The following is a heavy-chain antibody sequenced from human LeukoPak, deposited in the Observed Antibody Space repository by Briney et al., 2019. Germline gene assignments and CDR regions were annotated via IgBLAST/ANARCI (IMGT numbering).Heavy chain of an antibody. Sequence: SETLSLTCTVSGGSISSYYWSWIRQPPGKGLEWIGYIYYSGSTNYNPSLKSRVTISVDTSKNQFSLELSSVTAADTAVYYCANYGGNSMAYWGQGTLVTVSS. CDR2: IYYSGST. V-gene: IGHV4-59*01. CDR3: ANYGGNSMAY. D-gene: IGHD4-23*01. CDR1: GGSISSYY. J-gene: IGHJ4*02.